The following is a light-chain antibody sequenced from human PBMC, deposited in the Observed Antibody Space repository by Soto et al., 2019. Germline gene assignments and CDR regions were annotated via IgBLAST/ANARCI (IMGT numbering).Light chain of an antibody. CDR3: QHYGGSPIT. CDR1: LSVSSN. CDR2: GAS. Sequence: EIVLTESPGTLSLSPGERATLSCRASLSVSSNLAWYQQKTGQAPRLLISGASSRATGIPDRFSGSGSETDFTLTISRLEPEDFALYYCQHYGGSPITFGQGTRLEIK. V-gene: IGKV3-20*01. J-gene: IGKJ5*01.